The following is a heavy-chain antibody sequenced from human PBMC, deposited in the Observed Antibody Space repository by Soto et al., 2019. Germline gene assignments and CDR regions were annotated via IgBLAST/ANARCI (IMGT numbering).Heavy chain of an antibody. CDR2: IIPIFGTA. Sequence: GASVKVSCKASGGTFSSYAIGWVRQAPGQGLEWMGGIIPIFGTANYAQKFQGRVTITADESTSTAYMELSSLRSEDTAVYYCARADSPGKNYFDYWGQGTLVTVSS. CDR1: GGTFSSYA. V-gene: IGHV1-69*13. D-gene: IGHD3-22*01. J-gene: IGHJ4*02. CDR3: ARADSPGKNYFDY.